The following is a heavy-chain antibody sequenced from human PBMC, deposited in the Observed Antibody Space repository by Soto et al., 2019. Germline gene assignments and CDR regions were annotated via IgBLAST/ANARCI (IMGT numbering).Heavy chain of an antibody. V-gene: IGHV3-23*01. CDR2: ISGSGGST. Sequence: GWSLRLSCAASVFTFSSYAMSWVRQAPGKGLEWVSAISGSGGSTYYADSVKGRFTISRDNSKNTLYLQMNSLRAEDTAVYYCAKRPAAIRGSYYYYGMDVWGQGTTVTVSS. J-gene: IGHJ6*02. D-gene: IGHD2-2*02. CDR1: VFTFSSYA. CDR3: AKRPAAIRGSYYYYGMDV.